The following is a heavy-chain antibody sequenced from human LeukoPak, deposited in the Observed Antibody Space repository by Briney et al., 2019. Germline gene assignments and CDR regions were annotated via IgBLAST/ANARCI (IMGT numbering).Heavy chain of an antibody. J-gene: IGHJ6*02. CDR2: INPNSGGT. CDR3: ARVPLDYGDYYGMDV. V-gene: IGHV1-2*02. CDR1: GYTFTGYY. Sequence: ASVKVSCKASGYTFTGYYVHWVRQAPGQGLEWMGWINPNSGGTNYAQKFQGRVTMTRDTSISTAYMELSRLRSDDTAVYYCARVPLDYGDYYGMDVWGQGTTVTVSS. D-gene: IGHD4-17*01.